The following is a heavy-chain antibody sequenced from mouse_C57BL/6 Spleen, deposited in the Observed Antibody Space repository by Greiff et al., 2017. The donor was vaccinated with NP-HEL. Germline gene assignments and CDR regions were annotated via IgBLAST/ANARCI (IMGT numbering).Heavy chain of an antibody. CDR3: ARSGGLYDYDEGAWFAY. CDR2: IYPRSGNT. D-gene: IGHD2-4*01. J-gene: IGHJ3*01. Sequence: VQLQQSGAELARPGASVKLSCKASGYTFTSYGISWVKQRTGQGLEWIGEIYPRSGNTYYNEKFKGKATLTADKSSSTAYMELRSLTSEDSAVYFCARSGGLYDYDEGAWFAYWGQGTLVTVSA. V-gene: IGHV1-81*01. CDR1: GYTFTSYG.